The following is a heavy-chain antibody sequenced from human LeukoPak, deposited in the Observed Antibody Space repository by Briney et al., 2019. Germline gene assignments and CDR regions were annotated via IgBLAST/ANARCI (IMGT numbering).Heavy chain of an antibody. CDR2: ISAYNCNT. V-gene: IGHV1-18*01. CDR3: ARLYCSSTSCLLAHFDY. Sequence: ASVTVSCKASGCSFTNYGISWVRQAPGQGLEWMGWISAYNCNTNYAQKLQGRVTMTKDTSQSTAYMELRSLRSDDTAVYYCARLYCSSTSCLLAHFDYWAQGTLVTVSS. J-gene: IGHJ4*02. CDR1: GCSFTNYG. D-gene: IGHD2-2*01.